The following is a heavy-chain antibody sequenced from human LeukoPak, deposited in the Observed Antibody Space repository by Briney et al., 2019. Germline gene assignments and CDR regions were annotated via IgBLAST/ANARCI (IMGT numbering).Heavy chain of an antibody. D-gene: IGHD1-26*01. CDR1: GGSFSGYY. CDR2: INHSGST. CDR3: ARAWDGYFDY. V-gene: IGHV4-34*01. J-gene: IGHJ4*02. Sequence: SETLSLTCAVYGGSFSGYYWSWIRQPPGKGLEWIGEINHSGSTNYNPSLKSRVTISVDTSKNQFSLKLSSVTAADTAVYYCARAWDGYFDYWGQGTLVTVSS.